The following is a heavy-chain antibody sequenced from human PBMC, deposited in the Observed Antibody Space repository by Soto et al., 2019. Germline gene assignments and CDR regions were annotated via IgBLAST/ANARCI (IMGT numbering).Heavy chain of an antibody. CDR2: ISWNSGSI. CDR1: GFTFDDYA. CDR3: AKDRDDLWSGYYDY. J-gene: IGHJ4*02. D-gene: IGHD3-3*01. V-gene: IGHV3-9*01. Sequence: GGSLRLSCAASGFTFDDYAMHWVRQAPGKGLEWVSGISWNSGSIGYADSVKGRFTISRDNAKNSLYLQMNSLRAEDTALYYCAKDRDDLWSGYYDYWGQGTLVTVSS.